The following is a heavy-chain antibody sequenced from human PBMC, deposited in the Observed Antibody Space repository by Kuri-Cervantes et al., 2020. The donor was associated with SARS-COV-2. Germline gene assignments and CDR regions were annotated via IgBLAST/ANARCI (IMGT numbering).Heavy chain of an antibody. V-gene: IGHV4-39*01. J-gene: IGHJ4*02. CDR1: GGSLPSDNYY. Sequence: SETLSLTCSVSGGSLPSDNYYWGWIRQSPGKGLEWIGSIFSNGSPYYNPSLKSRVTISVDTSKNQCSLKLSSVTAADTAVYYCARYHYYDSSGYSYYFDYWGQGTLVTVSS. D-gene: IGHD3-22*01. CDR3: ARYHYYDSSGYSYYFDY. CDR2: IFSNGSP.